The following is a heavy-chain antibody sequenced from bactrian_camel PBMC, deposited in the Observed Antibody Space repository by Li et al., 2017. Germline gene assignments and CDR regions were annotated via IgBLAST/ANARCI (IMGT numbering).Heavy chain of an antibody. V-gene: IGHV3S6*01. Sequence: HVQLVESGGGLVQPGGSLTLSCAASGFTFSTHWMYWVRQAPGKRLEWVSTVADDGSDTYYAVSVKGRFTISKDNAQNMLYLQMISLKPEDTATYYCAAGIRWCSRGRSLSDDTDVPYWGQGTQVTVS. CDR1: GFTFSTHW. J-gene: IGHJ4*01. D-gene: IGHD3*01. CDR2: VADDGSDT. CDR3: AAGIRWCSRGRSLSDDTDVPY.